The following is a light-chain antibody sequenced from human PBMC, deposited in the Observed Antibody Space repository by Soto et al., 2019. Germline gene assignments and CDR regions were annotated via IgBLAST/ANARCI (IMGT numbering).Light chain of an antibody. V-gene: IGLV2-14*01. Sequence: QSALTQPASVSGSPGQSITISCTGTSSAVGNYIFVSWYRQHPGKAPKLMIYDINNRPSGVSNRFSGSKSGNTAALTISGLQAEDEADYYCVSYTTSAPYVSGTGTQLTVL. CDR1: SSAVGNYIF. CDR3: VSYTTSAPYV. CDR2: DIN. J-gene: IGLJ1*01.